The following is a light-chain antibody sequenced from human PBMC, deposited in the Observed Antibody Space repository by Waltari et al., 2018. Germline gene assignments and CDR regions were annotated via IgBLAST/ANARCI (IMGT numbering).Light chain of an antibody. CDR3: QQRSNWPPSYT. V-gene: IGKV3-11*01. CDR1: QSVIGY. CDR2: DAS. Sequence: EIVFTQSPATLSLSPWERATLSCRASQSVIGYLALYQHTPGQSPRPPIHDASNRATGIPARFSGSGSGTDFTLTISSLEPEDFAVYYCQQRSNWPPSYTFGQGTKLEIK. J-gene: IGKJ2*01.